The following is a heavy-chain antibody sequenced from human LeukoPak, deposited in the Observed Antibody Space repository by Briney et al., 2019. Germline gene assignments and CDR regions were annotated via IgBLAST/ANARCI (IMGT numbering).Heavy chain of an antibody. J-gene: IGHJ4*02. CDR1: GCTFTSHC. CDR3: ARSGPNYLPPRPIVY. V-gene: IGHV3-7*01. D-gene: IGHD1-7*01. Sequence: WESLTLSCAAYGCTFTSHCWTWVRQAPGKGLEWVGDIKENGSEQYYVDSVKGRFTISRDNDKNSLHLQMNSLRAEDAAVYYCARSGPNYLPPRPIVYWGQGSLVSVSS. CDR2: IKENGSEQ.